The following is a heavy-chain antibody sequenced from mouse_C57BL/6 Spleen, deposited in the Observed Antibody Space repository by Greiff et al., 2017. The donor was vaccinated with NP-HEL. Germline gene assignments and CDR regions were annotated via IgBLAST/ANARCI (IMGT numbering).Heavy chain of an antibody. CDR2: IYPGDGDT. J-gene: IGHJ4*01. CDR3: ARPPLYGNYAYYYAMDY. CDR1: GYAFSSSW. D-gene: IGHD2-1*01. V-gene: IGHV1-82*01. Sequence: QVQLKESGPELVKPGASVKISCKASGYAFSSSWMNWVKQRPGKGLEWIGRIYPGDGDTNYNGKFKGKATLTSDKSSSTAYMQLSSLTSEDSAVYFCARPPLYGNYAYYYAMDYWGQGTSVTVSS.